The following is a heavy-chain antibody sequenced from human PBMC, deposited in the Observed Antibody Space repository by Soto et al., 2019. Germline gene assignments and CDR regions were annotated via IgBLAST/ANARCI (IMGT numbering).Heavy chain of an antibody. CDR3: AREGSTIFGVNTGFDY. CDR1: GGSFSGYY. J-gene: IGHJ4*02. V-gene: IGHV4-34*01. D-gene: IGHD3-3*01. CDR2: INHSGST. Sequence: SETLSLTCAVYGGSFSGYYWSWIRQPPGKGLEWIGEINHSGSTNYNPSLKSRVTISVDTSKNQFSLKLSSVTAADTAVYYCAREGSTIFGVNTGFDYWGQGTLVTVSS.